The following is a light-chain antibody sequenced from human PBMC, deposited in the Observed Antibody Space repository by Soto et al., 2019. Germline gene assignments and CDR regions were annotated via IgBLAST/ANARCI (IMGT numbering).Light chain of an antibody. Sequence: DLQMTQSPSTLSASIGDRVTITCRASQSISNLLAWYQQKPGEAPKLLIFDASRLEGGVPSRFSGSGSATEFTLTINSLQRDDFATYYCQHYSNYFPWMFGQGTKVEI. CDR3: QHYSNYFPWM. J-gene: IGKJ1*01. CDR1: QSISNL. CDR2: DAS. V-gene: IGKV1-5*01.